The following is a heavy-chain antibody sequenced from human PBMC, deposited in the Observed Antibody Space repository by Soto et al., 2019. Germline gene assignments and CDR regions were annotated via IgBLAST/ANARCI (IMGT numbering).Heavy chain of an antibody. D-gene: IGHD2-2*02. CDR1: GGSISSYY. Sequence: SETLSLTCTVSGGSISSYYWSWIRQPPGKGLEWIGNIHYSGSTNYNPSLKSRVTISVDTSKNQFSLKLSSVTAADTAVYYCARLRCTSTTCYNLVAFDIWGQGTIVTVSS. V-gene: IGHV4-59*08. CDR2: IHYSGST. J-gene: IGHJ3*02. CDR3: ARLRCTSTTCYNLVAFDI.